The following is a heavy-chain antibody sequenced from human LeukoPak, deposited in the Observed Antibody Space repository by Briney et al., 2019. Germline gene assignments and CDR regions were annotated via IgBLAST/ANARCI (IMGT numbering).Heavy chain of an antibody. CDR2: ISSSGSTI. J-gene: IGHJ3*02. Sequence: GGSLRLSCTASGFTFSSYGMHWVRQAPGKGLEWVSYISSSGSTIYYADSVKGRFTISRDNAKNSLYLQMNSLRAEDTAVYYCARTQTDNAFDIWGQGTMVTVSS. CDR3: ARTQTDNAFDI. CDR1: GFTFSSYG. D-gene: IGHD1-14*01. V-gene: IGHV3-48*04.